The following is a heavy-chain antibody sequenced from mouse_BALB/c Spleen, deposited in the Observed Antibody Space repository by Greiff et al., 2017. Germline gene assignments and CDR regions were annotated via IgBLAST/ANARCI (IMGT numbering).Heavy chain of an antibody. V-gene: IGHV5-6-5*01. CDR2: ISSGGST. CDR3: ARGPYDYDVYAMDY. D-gene: IGHD2-4*01. CDR1: GFTFSSYA. J-gene: IGHJ4*01. Sequence: EVHLVESGGGLVKPGGSLKLSCAASGFTFSSYAMSWVRQTPEKRLEWVASISSGGSTYYPDSVKGRFTISRDNARNILYLQMSSLRSEDTAMYYCARGPYDYDVYAMDYWGQGTSVTVSS.